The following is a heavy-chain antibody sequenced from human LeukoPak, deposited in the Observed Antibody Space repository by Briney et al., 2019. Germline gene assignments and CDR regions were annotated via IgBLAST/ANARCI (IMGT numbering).Heavy chain of an antibody. D-gene: IGHD1-26*01. J-gene: IGHJ6*02. Sequence: SETLSLTCTVSGGSISSSSYYGGWIRQPPGKGLEWIGSIYYSGSTYYNPSLKSRVTISVDTSKNQFSLKLSSVTAADTAVYYCARLGAIRYYYYGMDVWGQGTTVTVSS. CDR3: ARLGAIRYYYYGMDV. CDR1: GGSISSSSYY. V-gene: IGHV4-39*01. CDR2: IYYSGST.